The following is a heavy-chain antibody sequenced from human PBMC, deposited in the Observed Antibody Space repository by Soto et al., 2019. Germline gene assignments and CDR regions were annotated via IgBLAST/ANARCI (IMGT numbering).Heavy chain of an antibody. D-gene: IGHD6-13*01. Sequence: QVQLVESGGGVVQPGRSLRLSCAASGFTFSSYGMHWVRQAPGKGLEWVAVISYDGSNKYYADSVKGRFTISRNNSKNTLYLQMNSLRAEDTAVYYCAKDLMAQEAGYSSSWYYYYGMDVW. CDR2: ISYDGSNK. CDR1: GFTFSSYG. CDR3: AKDLMAQEAGYSSSWYYYYGMDV. J-gene: IGHJ6*01. V-gene: IGHV3-30*18.